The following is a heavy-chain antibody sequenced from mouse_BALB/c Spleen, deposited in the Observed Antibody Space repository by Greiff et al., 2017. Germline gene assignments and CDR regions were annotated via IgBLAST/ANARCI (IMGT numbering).Heavy chain of an antibody. V-gene: IGHV5-9-4*01. CDR1: GFTFSSYA. J-gene: IGHJ4*01. CDR2: ISSGGSYT. D-gene: IGHD1-2*01. Sequence: DVHLVESGGGLVKPGGSLKLSCAASGFTFSSYAMSWVRQSPEKRLEWVAEISSGGSYTYYPDTVTGRFTISRDNAKNTLYLEMSSLRSEDTAMYYCARRIYGYGAMDYWGQGTSVTVSS. CDR3: ARRIYGYGAMDY.